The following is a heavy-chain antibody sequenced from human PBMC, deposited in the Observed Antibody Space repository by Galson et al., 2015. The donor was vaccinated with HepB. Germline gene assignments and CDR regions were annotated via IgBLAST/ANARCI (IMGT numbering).Heavy chain of an antibody. V-gene: IGHV1-18*01. D-gene: IGHD6-13*01. CDR1: GYTFTSYG. Sequence: SVKVSCKASGYTFTSYGISWVRQAPGQGLEWMGWISAYNGNTNYAQKLQGRVTMTTDTSTSTAYMELRSLRSDDTAVYYCARAYPGLAAAGIRIPQYNWFDPWGQGTLVTVSS. J-gene: IGHJ5*02. CDR2: ISAYNGNT. CDR3: ARAYPGLAAAGIRIPQYNWFDP.